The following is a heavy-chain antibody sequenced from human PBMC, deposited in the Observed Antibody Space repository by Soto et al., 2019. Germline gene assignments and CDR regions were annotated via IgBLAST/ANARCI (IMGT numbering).Heavy chain of an antibody. J-gene: IGHJ1*01. CDR2: IWYDGSNE. Sequence: QMQLVESGGGVVQPGRSLRLSCAASGFTFSSYGMHWVRQAPGKGLEWVALIWYDGSNEYYVDSVKGRFTISRNNSNNSRFLQILSLRAQCTVIYYCEREDYCTGPWYLQHWGQGTLVTVSS. D-gene: IGHD2-8*02. CDR3: EREDYCTGPWYLQH. V-gene: IGHV3-33*01. CDR1: GFTFSSYG.